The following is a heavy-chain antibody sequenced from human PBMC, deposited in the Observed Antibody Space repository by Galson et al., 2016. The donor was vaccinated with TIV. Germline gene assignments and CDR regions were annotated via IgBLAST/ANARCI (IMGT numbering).Heavy chain of an antibody. CDR1: GFSLSTTGVG. J-gene: IGHJ5*02. Sequence: PALVNPTQTLTLTCTFSGFSLSTTGVGVGWIRQPPGKALEWLALIFWDDDKRYSPSLKSRLTITKDPSKNQVVLTMTYMDPVDTATYYCARRRGPVFPRPSNWFDPWGQGTLVTVSS. CDR3: ARRRGPVFPRPSNWFDP. D-gene: IGHD2-15*01. CDR2: IFWDDDK. V-gene: IGHV2-5*02.